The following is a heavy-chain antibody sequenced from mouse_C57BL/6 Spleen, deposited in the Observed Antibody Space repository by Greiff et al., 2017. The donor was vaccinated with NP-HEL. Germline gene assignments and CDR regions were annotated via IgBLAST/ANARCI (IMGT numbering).Heavy chain of an antibody. V-gene: IGHV1-64*01. CDR3: APLDAWFAY. CDR1: GYTFTSYW. CDR2: IHPNSGST. Sequence: VQLQQPGAELVKPGASVKLSCKASGYTFTSYWMHWVKQRPGQGLEWIGMIHPNSGSTNYKEKFKSKATLTVDKSSSTAYMQLSSLTSEGSAVYYCAPLDAWFAYWGQGTLVTVSA. J-gene: IGHJ3*01.